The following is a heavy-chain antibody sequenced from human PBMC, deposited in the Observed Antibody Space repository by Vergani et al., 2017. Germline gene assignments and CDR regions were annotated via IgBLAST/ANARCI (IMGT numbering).Heavy chain of an antibody. CDR2: INHSGST. CDR1: GGSFSGYY. D-gene: IGHD2-2*01. V-gene: IGHV4-34*01. Sequence: QVQLQQWGAGLLKPSETLSLTCAVYGGSFSGYYWSWIRQPPGKGLEWIGEINHSGSTNYKPSLKSRVTISVDTSKNQFSLKLSSVTAADTAVYYCARCWIVVPAATYYYYYYGMDVWGQGTTVTVSS. J-gene: IGHJ6*02. CDR3: ARCWIVVPAATYYYYYYGMDV.